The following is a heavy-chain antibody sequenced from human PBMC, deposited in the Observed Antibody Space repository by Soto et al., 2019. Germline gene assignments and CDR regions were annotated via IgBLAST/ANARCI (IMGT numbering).Heavy chain of an antibody. V-gene: IGHV4-39*01. D-gene: IGHD1-1*01. CDR1: GGSISSSSYY. CDR2: IYYSGST. CDR3: ARAEWNDSWFDP. Sequence: SETLSLTCTVSGGSISSSSYYWGWIRQPPGKGLEWIGSIYYSGSTYYNPSLKSRVTISVDTSKNQFSLKLSSVTAADTAVYDWARAEWNDSWFDPWGQGTLVTVSS. J-gene: IGHJ5*02.